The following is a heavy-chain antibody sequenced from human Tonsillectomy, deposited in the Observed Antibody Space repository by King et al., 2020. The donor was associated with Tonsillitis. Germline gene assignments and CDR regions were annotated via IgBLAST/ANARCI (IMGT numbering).Heavy chain of an antibody. CDR3: AREYYQYSFDP. CDR2: SYDNGRT. J-gene: IGHJ5*02. Sequence: VQLQESGPGLVKPSQTLSLTCTVSGGSISSGSYYWSWIRQPAGKGLEWIGRSYDNGRTKYNPPLTCRVTISIDTAKNQISLNLSSVTAADTAVYYCAREYYQYSFDPWGQGTLVTVSS. CDR1: GGSISSGSYY. V-gene: IGHV4-61*02. D-gene: IGHD3-10*01.